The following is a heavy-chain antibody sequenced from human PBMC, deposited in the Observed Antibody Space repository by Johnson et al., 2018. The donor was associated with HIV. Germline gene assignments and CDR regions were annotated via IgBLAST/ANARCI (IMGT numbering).Heavy chain of an antibody. CDR1: GLTFSSSA. V-gene: IGHV3-23*04. CDR3: ARRADAFDI. CDR2: ISGSGGST. Sequence: VQLVESGGGLVQPGGSLRLSCAASGLTFSSSAMSWVRQAPGKGLEWVSGISGSGGSTYYADSVKGRFTISRDNSKNTLYLQMNSLRAGDTAVYYCARRADAFDIWGQGTMVTVSS. J-gene: IGHJ3*02.